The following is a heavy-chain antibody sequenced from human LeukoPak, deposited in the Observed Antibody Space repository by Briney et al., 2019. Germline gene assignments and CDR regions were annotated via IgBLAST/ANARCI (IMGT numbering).Heavy chain of an antibody. V-gene: IGHV1-8*01. J-gene: IGHJ4*02. CDR2: MNPNSGNT. CDR3: ARSLEAGYSSSWYWGY. D-gene: IGHD6-13*01. CDR1: GYTFTSCD. Sequence: ASVKVSCKASGYTFTSCDNNWVRQATGQGLEWMGWMNPNSGNTGYAQKFQGRVTMTRNTSISTAYMELSSLRSEDTAVYYCARSLEAGYSSSWYWGYWGQGTLVTVSS.